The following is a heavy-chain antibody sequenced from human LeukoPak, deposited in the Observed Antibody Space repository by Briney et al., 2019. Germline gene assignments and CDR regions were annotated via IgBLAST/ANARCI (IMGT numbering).Heavy chain of an antibody. D-gene: IGHD6-19*01. CDR2: VLHSWST. J-gene: IGHJ4*02. CDR1: GASISRYY. V-gene: IGHV4-59*08. Sequence: PSETLSLTCTVSGASISRYYWSWIRQPPGKGLEWIGYVLHSWSTNYNPSLKSRVTISVDTSKNQFSLKLSSVTAADTAVYYCARWYSSGWAFDYWGQGTLVTVSS. CDR3: ARWYSSGWAFDY.